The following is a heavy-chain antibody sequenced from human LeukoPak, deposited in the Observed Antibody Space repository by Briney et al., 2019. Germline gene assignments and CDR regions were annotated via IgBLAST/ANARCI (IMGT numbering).Heavy chain of an antibody. CDR2: ISSSGSTI. D-gene: IGHD1-26*01. Sequence: PGGSLRLSCAASGFTFSSYEMNWVRQAPGKGLEWVSYISSSGSTIYYADSVKGRFTISRDNAKNSLYLQMNSLRAEDTAVYYCARWAGAILTDYWGQGTLVTVSS. V-gene: IGHV3-48*03. J-gene: IGHJ4*02. CDR1: GFTFSSYE. CDR3: ARWAGAILTDY.